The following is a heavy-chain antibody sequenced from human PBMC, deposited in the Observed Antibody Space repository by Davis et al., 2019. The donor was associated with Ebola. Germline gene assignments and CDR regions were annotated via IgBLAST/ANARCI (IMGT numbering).Heavy chain of an antibody. J-gene: IGHJ6*03. CDR3: ARVGPHYYGSGSHYYYYMDV. D-gene: IGHD3-10*01. CDR1: GFTFSSYW. Sequence: PGGSLRLSCAASGFTFSSYWMSWVRQAPGKGLEWVANIKQDGSEKYYVDSVKGRFTISRDNAKNSLYLQMNSLRAEDTAVYYCARVGPHYYGSGSHYYYYMDVWGKGTTVTVSS. CDR2: IKQDGSEK. V-gene: IGHV3-7*03.